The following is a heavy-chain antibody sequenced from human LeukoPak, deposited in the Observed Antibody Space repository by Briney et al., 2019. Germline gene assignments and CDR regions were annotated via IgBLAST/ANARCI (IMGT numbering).Heavy chain of an antibody. D-gene: IGHD5-12*01. CDR1: GYTFTSYD. CDR3: ARGRSTGYPYYFEY. Sequence: ASVTVSCTASGYTFTSYDINWVRQAAGQGLEWMGWMNPNSGSKDYAQKFQGRVTITRKTSISTAYMELSGLRSEDTAVYYCARGRSTGYPYYFEYWGQGTLVTVSS. J-gene: IGHJ4*02. CDR2: MNPNSGSK. V-gene: IGHV1-8*03.